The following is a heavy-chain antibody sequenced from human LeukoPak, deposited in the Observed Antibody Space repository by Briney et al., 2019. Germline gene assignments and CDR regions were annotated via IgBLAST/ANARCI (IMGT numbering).Heavy chain of an antibody. CDR2: IDYSGST. J-gene: IGHJ6*02. CDR3: ARLSGGDIVATIPHYYYGMDV. V-gene: IGHV4-39*01. Sequence: SETLSLTCTVSGGSISSSSYYWGWIRQPPGKGLEWIGSIDYSGSTYYNPSLKSRVTISVDTSKNQFSLKLSSVTAADTVVYYCARLSGGDIVATIPHYYYGMDVWGQGTTVTVSS. CDR1: GGSISSSSYY. D-gene: IGHD5-12*01.